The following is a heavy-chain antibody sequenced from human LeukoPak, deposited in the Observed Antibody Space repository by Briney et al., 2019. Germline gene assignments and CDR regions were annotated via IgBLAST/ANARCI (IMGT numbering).Heavy chain of an antibody. CDR1: GFSFSTHW. CDR2: IDYDGSST. J-gene: IGHJ3*02. CDR3: ARGGQGAIDI. Sequence: GGPLRLSCAASGFSFSTHWMHWVRQAPGRELVWVARIDYDGSSTAYPDSVKGRFTISRDNAKNTLYLQMNSLRAEDTAVYYCARGGQGAIDIWGPGTMVIVSS. V-gene: IGHV3-74*01.